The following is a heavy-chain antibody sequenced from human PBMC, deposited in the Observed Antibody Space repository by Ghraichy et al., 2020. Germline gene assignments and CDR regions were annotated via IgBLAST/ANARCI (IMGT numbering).Heavy chain of an antibody. CDR2: IYYSGSP. CDR1: GGSISGYY. V-gene: IGHV4-59*01. CDR3: AGISSSSFPRLDY. J-gene: IGHJ4*02. D-gene: IGHD6-6*01. Sequence: SETLSLTCTVSGGSISGYYWSWIRQPPGKGLEWIGYIYYSGSPNYNPSLKSRVTISVDTSKNHFSLKLSSVTAADTAVFYCAGISSSSFPRLDYWGQGTLVTVSS.